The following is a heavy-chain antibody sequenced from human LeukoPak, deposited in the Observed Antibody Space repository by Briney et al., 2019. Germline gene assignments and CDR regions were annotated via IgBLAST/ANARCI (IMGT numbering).Heavy chain of an antibody. CDR2: IYPGDSDT. J-gene: IGHJ4*02. Sequence: GESLKISCKGSGYSFTSYWIGWVRQMPGKGLEWMGIIYPGDSDTRYSPSFQGQVTISADKSISTTYLQWSSLKASDTAMYYCARRWYYYGSSGYLKGFDYWGQGTLVTVSS. CDR1: GYSFTSYW. CDR3: ARRWYYYGSSGYLKGFDY. V-gene: IGHV5-51*01. D-gene: IGHD3-22*01.